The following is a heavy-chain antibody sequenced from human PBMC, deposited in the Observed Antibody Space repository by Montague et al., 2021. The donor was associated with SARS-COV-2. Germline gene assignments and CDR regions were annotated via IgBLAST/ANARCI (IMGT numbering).Heavy chain of an antibody. V-gene: IGHV4-34*01. J-gene: IGHJ5*02. Sequence: SETLSLTCAVYAGSFSGYSWSWIRQPPGKGLEWIGEINHSGSTNXNPSLKSRVTISVDTSKNQFSLKLSSVTAADTAVYYCARGSRGVTAFWALRTSLTSWFDTWGQGTLVTVSS. CDR2: INHSGST. D-gene: IGHD2-21*02. CDR3: ARGSRGVTAFWALRTSLTSWFDT. CDR1: AGSFSGYS.